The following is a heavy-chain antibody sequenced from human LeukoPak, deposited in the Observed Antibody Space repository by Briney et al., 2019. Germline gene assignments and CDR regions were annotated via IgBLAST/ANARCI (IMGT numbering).Heavy chain of an antibody. CDR2: INPNSGGT. Sequence: GASVKVSCKASGGTFSSYAISWVRQAPGQGLEWMGWINPNSGGTNYAQKFQGRVTMTRDTSISTAYMELSRLRSDDTAVYYCVIESSGVGPPFGYYGMDVWGRGTTVTVSS. CDR3: VIESSGVGPPFGYYGMDV. CDR1: GGTFSSYA. D-gene: IGHD3-3*01. V-gene: IGHV1-2*02. J-gene: IGHJ6*02.